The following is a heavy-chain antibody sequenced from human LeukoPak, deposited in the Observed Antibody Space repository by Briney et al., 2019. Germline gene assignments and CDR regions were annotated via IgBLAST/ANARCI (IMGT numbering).Heavy chain of an antibody. Sequence: GASVKVSCKASGGTFSSYAISWVRQAPGQGLEWMGRTIPILGIANYAQKFQGRVTITADKSTSTAYMELSSLRSEDTAVYYCARASSSSWYSPNWFDPWGQGTLVTVSS. D-gene: IGHD6-13*01. J-gene: IGHJ5*02. CDR3: ARASSSSWYSPNWFDP. CDR2: TIPILGIA. CDR1: GGTFSSYA. V-gene: IGHV1-69*04.